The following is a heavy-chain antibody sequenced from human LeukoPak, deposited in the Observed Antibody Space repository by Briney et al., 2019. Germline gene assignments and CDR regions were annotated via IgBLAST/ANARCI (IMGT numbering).Heavy chain of an antibody. J-gene: IGHJ6*02. CDR1: GFTFSSYS. CDR2: ISGSGGST. D-gene: IGHD3/OR15-3a*01. V-gene: IGHV3-23*01. Sequence: PGGSLRLSCAASGFTFSSYSMSWVRQAPGKGLEWVSVISGSGGSTYHADSVKGRFTISRDNSKNTLYLQMNSLRAEDTAVYYCAKGLNWNYDYDMDVWGQGTTVTVSS. CDR3: AKGLNWNYDYDMDV.